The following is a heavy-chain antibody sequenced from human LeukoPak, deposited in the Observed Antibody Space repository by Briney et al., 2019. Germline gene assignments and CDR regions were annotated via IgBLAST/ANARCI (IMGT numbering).Heavy chain of an antibody. CDR2: IRYDGSNK. J-gene: IGHJ4*02. CDR1: GFTFSSYG. V-gene: IGHV3-30*02. Sequence: PGGSLRLSCAASGFTFSSYGMHWVRQAPGKGLEWVAFIRYDGSNKYYADSVKSRFTISRDNSKNTLYLQMNSLRAEDTAVYYCAQSGNDLLQYSYGYGVLDYWGQGTLVTVSS. D-gene: IGHD5-18*01. CDR3: AQSGNDLLQYSYGYGVLDY.